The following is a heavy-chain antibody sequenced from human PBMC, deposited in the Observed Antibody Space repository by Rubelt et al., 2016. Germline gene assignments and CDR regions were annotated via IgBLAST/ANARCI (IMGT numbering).Heavy chain of an antibody. D-gene: IGHD3-10*01. CDR3: ARGNSAAY. J-gene: IGHJ4*02. Sequence: EVQLVESGGGLVQPGGSLRLSCAASGFTFTDHYMDWVRQAPGTGLEWVANIKEDGSDKHYVDSVKGRFTISRDNAKKSVYLQMNSLRAEDTAVYYCARGNSAAYWGQGTLVTVSS. CDR1: GFTFTDHY. V-gene: IGHV3-7*05. CDR2: IKEDGSDK.